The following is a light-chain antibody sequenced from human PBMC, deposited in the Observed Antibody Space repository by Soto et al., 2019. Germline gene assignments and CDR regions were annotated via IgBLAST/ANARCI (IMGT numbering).Light chain of an antibody. J-gene: IGKJ1*01. V-gene: IGKV1-9*01. CDR3: QQLHIYPRT. CDR1: HDINRY. CDR2: AAS. Sequence: DIRLTQSPSFLSASVGDRVTITCRASHDINRYLAWYQQKPGKAPKLLIYAASTLHNAVPSRFSGDGSGTEFTLTISSLQTEDFETYYCQQLHIYPRTFGQGTKVEF.